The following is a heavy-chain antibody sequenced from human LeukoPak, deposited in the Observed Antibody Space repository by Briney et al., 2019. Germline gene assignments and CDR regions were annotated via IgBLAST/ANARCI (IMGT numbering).Heavy chain of an antibody. CDR1: GGSISSSSYY. CDR2: IYYSGST. Sequence: SETLSLTCTVSGGSISSSSYYWGWIRQPPGKGLEWIGSIYYSGSTYYNPSLKSRVTIPVDTSKNQFSLKLSSVTAADTAVYYCARHGRLAYCSSTSCYPTFDYWGQGTLVTVSS. J-gene: IGHJ4*02. V-gene: IGHV4-39*01. D-gene: IGHD2-2*01. CDR3: ARHGRLAYCSSTSCYPTFDY.